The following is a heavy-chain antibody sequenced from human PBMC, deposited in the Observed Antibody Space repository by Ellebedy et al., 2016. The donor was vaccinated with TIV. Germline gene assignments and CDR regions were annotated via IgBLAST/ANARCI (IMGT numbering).Heavy chain of an antibody. CDR1: GASISSHY. V-gene: IGHV4-59*08. D-gene: IGHD3-16*02. CDR3: ARRPWGSYRPFDY. Sequence: MPSETLSLTCTVSGASISSHYWTWIRQPPGKGLEWIGYIYYSGTTNYNPSLKSRVTISVNTSKNQFSLKLSYVTAADTAVYYCARRPWGSYRPFDYWGQGTLVTVSS. CDR2: IYYSGTT. J-gene: IGHJ4*02.